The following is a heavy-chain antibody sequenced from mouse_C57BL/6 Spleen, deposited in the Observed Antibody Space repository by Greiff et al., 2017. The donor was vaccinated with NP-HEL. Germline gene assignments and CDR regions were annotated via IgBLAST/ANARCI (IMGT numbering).Heavy chain of an antibody. CDR2: ISSGGSYT. V-gene: IGHV5-6*02. CDR3: ARRSGSSYGYAMDY. Sequence: EVKLVESGGDLVKPGGSLTLSCAASGFTFSSYGMSWVRQTPDKRLEWVATISSGGSYTYYPDSVKGRFTISRDNAKNTLYLQMSSLKSEDTAMYYCARRSGSSYGYAMDYWGQGTSVTVAS. J-gene: IGHJ4*01. CDR1: GFTFSSYG. D-gene: IGHD1-1*01.